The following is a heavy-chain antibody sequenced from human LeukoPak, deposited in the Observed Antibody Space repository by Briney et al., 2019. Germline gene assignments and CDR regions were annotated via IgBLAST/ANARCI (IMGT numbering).Heavy chain of an antibody. CDR1: GFIVSNYY. V-gene: IGHV3-53*01. CDR2: IYNGGAT. CDR3: AREYGSGTFD. D-gene: IGHD2-2*01. Sequence: GGPLRLSCAAFGFIVSNYYMNWVRQAPGKGLECVSVIYNGGATYYADSVKGRFTISRDNSKNTLYLQMNSLRAEDTAVYFCAREYGSGTFDWGQGTLVTVSS. J-gene: IGHJ4*02.